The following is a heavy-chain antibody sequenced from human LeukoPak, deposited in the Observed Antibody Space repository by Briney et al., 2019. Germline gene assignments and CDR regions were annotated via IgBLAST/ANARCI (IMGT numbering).Heavy chain of an antibody. D-gene: IGHD6-13*01. CDR3: ARLYSSSWKVRYYYMDV. V-gene: IGHV4-34*01. J-gene: IGHJ6*03. Sequence: PSETLSLTCAVYGGSFSGCYWSWIRQPPGKGLEWIGEINHSGSTNYNPSLKSRVTISVDTSKNQFSLKLSSVTAADTAVYYCARLYSSSWKVRYYYMDVWGKGTTVTVSS. CDR1: GGSFSGCY. CDR2: INHSGST.